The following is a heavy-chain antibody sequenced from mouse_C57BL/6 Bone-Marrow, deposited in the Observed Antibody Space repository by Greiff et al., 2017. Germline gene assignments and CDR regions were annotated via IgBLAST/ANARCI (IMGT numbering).Heavy chain of an antibody. CDR3: ARKYYKDYFDY. CDR1: GYTFTSYT. Sequence: VQLQQSGAELARPGASVKMSCKASGYTFTSYTMHWVKQRPGQGLEWIGYINPSSGYTKYNQKFKDKATLTADKSSSTAYMQLSSLTSEDSAVNYCARKYYKDYFDYWGQGTTLTVSS. D-gene: IGHD2-12*01. CDR2: INPSSGYT. J-gene: IGHJ2*01. V-gene: IGHV1-4*01.